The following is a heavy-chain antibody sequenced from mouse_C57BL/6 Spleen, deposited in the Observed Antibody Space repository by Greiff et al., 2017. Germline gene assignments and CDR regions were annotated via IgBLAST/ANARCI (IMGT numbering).Heavy chain of an antibody. CDR1: GFTFSDYG. J-gene: IGHJ4*01. D-gene: IGHD1-1*01. V-gene: IGHV5-17*01. Sequence: EVQLQESGGGLVKPGGSLKLSCAASGFTFSDYGMHWVRQAPEKGLEWVAYISSGSSTIYYADTVKGRFTISRDNAKNTLFLQMTSLRSEDTAMYYCARMKDYGSSPYAMDYWGQGTSVTVSS. CDR3: ARMKDYGSSPYAMDY. CDR2: ISSGSSTI.